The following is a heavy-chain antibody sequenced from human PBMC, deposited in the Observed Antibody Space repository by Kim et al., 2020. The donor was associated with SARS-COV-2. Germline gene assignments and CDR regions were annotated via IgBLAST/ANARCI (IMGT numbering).Heavy chain of an antibody. CDR1: GFTFSSYS. CDR2: ISSSSSYI. Sequence: GGSLRLSCAASGFTFSSYSMNWVRQAPGKGLEWVSSISSSSSYIYYADSVKGRFTISRDNAKNSLYLQMNSLRAEDTAVYYCARESPGDIVLMYGMDVWGQGTTVTVSS. V-gene: IGHV3-21*01. D-gene: IGHD2-8*01. J-gene: IGHJ6*02. CDR3: ARESPGDIVLMYGMDV.